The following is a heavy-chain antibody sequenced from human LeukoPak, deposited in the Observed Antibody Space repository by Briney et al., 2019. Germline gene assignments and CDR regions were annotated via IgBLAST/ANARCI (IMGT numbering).Heavy chain of an antibody. V-gene: IGHV1-18*01. J-gene: IGHJ4*02. CDR2: ISAYNGNT. D-gene: IGHD4-17*01. Sequence: ASVKVSCKASGYTFTYYDISWVRQAPGQGLEWMGWISAYNGNTNSAQKLQGRVTMTTDTSTSTAYMELRSLRSDDTAVYYCARKPSGGYGDYGQLDYWGQGTLVTVSS. CDR1: GYTFTYYD. CDR3: ARKPSGGYGDYGQLDY.